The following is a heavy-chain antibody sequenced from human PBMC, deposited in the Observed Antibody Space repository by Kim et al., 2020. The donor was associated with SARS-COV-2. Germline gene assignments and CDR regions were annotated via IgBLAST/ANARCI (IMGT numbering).Heavy chain of an antibody. D-gene: IGHD6-19*01. CDR3: AKDRGIAVAGTPY. Sequence: ADAGKGRFTISRDNSKNTLYLQMNSLRAEDTAVYYCAKDRGIAVAGTPYWGQGTLVTVSS. J-gene: IGHJ4*02. V-gene: IGHV3-23*01.